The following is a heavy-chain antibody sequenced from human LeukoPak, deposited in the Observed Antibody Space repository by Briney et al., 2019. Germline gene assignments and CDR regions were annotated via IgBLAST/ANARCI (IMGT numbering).Heavy chain of an antibody. Sequence: TGGSLGLSCAASGFIVSSNYMSWVRQAPGKGLEWVSVIYSGGSTYYADSVKGRFTISRDNSKNTVYLQMNSLRAEDTAMYYCARYYYDSSGYPYYFDYWGQGTLVIVSS. J-gene: IGHJ4*02. V-gene: IGHV3-53*01. CDR2: IYSGGST. CDR3: ARYYYDSSGYPYYFDY. D-gene: IGHD3-22*01. CDR1: GFIVSSNY.